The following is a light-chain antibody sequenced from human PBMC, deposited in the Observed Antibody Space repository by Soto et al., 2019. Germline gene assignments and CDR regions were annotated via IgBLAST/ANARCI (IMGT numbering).Light chain of an antibody. V-gene: IGKV3-15*01. CDR3: QQWFRWT. J-gene: IGKJ1*01. Sequence: EIVMTQSPATLSVSPGDRVTLSCRASHSIDTNLAWYQQKPGQAPRLLIYGASTRATGIPASFSGSGSETEFTVTISSLQSEAVAIYHCQQWFRWTFGHGTRLDLK. CDR1: HSIDTN. CDR2: GAS.